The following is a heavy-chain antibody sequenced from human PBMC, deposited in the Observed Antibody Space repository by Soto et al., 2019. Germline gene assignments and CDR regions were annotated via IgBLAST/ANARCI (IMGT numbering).Heavy chain of an antibody. J-gene: IGHJ4*02. Sequence: SEPLDLTRTVSGGSISISSYYWGWIRQPSGNGLEWIGSIYYSGSTYYNPSLKSRVTISVDTSKNQSSLKLSSVTAADTAVYYCARHPGFEYSSSFVDYWGQGTLVTVSS. D-gene: IGHD6-6*01. CDR2: IYYSGST. CDR1: GGSISISSYY. V-gene: IGHV4-39*01. CDR3: ARHPGFEYSSSFVDY.